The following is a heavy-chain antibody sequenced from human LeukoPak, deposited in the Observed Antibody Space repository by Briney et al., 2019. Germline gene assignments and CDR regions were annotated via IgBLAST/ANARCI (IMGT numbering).Heavy chain of an antibody. J-gene: IGHJ6*03. Sequence: GASVKVSCKASGYTFTSYDINWVRQATGQGLEWMGWMNPNSGNTGYAQKFQGRVTMTRNTSISTAYMELSSLRSEDTAVYYCARMMDYYYYMDVWGKGTTVTVSS. CDR3: ARMMDYYYYMDV. CDR2: MNPNSGNT. D-gene: IGHD3-16*01. CDR1: GYTFTSYD. V-gene: IGHV1-8*01.